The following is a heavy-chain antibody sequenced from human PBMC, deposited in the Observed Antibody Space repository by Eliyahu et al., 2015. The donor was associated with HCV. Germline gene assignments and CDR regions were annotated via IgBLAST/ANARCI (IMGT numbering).Heavy chain of an antibody. J-gene: IGHJ5*02. CDR1: GGSFSGYY. D-gene: IGHD5/OR15-5a*01. CDR2: INHSGYT. V-gene: IGHV4-34*01. Sequence: QVQLLQWGAGLLKPSETLSLTCAVYGGSFSGYYWSWIRQPPGKGLEWIGEINHSGYTNYNPSLKSRVTMSVDTSKNQFSLKLSSVTAADTAVYYCARHKWSGTRIYSLSYNWFDPWGQGTLVTVSS. CDR3: ARHKWSGTRIYSLSYNWFDP.